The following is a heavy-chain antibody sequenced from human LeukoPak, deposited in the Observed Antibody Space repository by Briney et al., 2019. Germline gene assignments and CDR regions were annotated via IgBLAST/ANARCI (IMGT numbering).Heavy chain of an antibody. CDR2: IRSKANSYAT. CDR3: TSLYGYNWNYGDY. J-gene: IGHJ4*02. Sequence: GGSLRLSCAASGFTFSGSAMHWVRQASGKGLEWVGRIRSKANSYATAYAASVKGRFTISRDDSKNTAYLQMNSLKTEDTAVYYCTSLYGYNWNYGDYWGQGTLVTVSS. CDR1: GFTFSGSA. V-gene: IGHV3-73*01. D-gene: IGHD1-7*01.